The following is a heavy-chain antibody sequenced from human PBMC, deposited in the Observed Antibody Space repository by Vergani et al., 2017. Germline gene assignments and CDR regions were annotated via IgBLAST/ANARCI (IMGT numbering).Heavy chain of an antibody. J-gene: IGHJ6*03. CDR3: ARDREDIVVVPAAIAHHYYYYMDV. CDR2: IYTSGST. V-gene: IGHV4-4*07. D-gene: IGHD2-2*02. CDR1: GGSISSYY. Sequence: QVQLQESGPGLVKPSETLSLTCTVSGGSISSYYWSWIREPAGKGLEWIGRIYTSGSTNYTPSLKSRVTMSVDTSKNQFSLKLSSVTAADTAVYYCARDREDIVVVPAAIAHHYYYYMDVWGKGTTVTVSS.